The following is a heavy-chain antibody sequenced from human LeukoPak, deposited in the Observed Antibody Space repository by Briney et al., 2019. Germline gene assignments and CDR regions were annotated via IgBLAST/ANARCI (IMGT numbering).Heavy chain of an antibody. CDR2: IYSGGST. CDR3: ASLSDRFDAFDI. Sequence: GGSLRLSCAASGFTVSSNYMSWVRQAPGKGLEWVSVIYSGGSTYYADSVKGRFTISRDNSKNTLYLQMNSLRAEDTAVYYCASLSDRFDAFDIWGQGTMVTVSS. CDR1: GFTVSSNY. D-gene: IGHD2-15*01. J-gene: IGHJ3*02. V-gene: IGHV3-53*01.